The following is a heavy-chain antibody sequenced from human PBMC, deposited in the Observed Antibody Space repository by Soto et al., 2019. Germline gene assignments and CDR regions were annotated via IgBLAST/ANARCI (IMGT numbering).Heavy chain of an antibody. CDR1: GFTFSNYA. D-gene: IGHD5-12*01. CDR3: ARDHLRYRGYDYVDY. J-gene: IGHJ4*02. CDR2: VSYDGDNE. Sequence: GGSLRLSCAASGFTFSNYAMHWVRQAPGKGLEWVAIVSYDGDNEYYADSVGGRFFISRDNSRNTLYLQTSSLRHEDTAVYYCARDHLRYRGYDYVDYWGQGTLVTVS. V-gene: IGHV3-30*03.